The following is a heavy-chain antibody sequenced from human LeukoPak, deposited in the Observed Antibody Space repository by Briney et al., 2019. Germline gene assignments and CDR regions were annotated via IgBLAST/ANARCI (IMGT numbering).Heavy chain of an antibody. Sequence: GASVKVSCKASGYTFTSYGISWVRQAPGQGLEWMGWISAYNGNTNYAQKLQGRVTMTTDTSTSTAYMELRSLRSDDTAVYYCARVGYDILTGSRGDFDPWGQGTLVTVSS. J-gene: IGHJ5*02. CDR2: ISAYNGNT. CDR3: ARVGYDILTGSRGDFDP. D-gene: IGHD3-9*01. V-gene: IGHV1-18*01. CDR1: GYTFTSYG.